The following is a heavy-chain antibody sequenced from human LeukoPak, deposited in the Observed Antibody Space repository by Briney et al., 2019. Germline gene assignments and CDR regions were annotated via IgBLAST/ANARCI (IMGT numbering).Heavy chain of an antibody. CDR1: GYTFTGYY. CDR3: ATGRLTLAFDI. D-gene: IGHD3-9*01. Sequence: ASVKVSCKASGYTFTGYYMHWVRQAPGKGLEWMGGFDPEDGETIYAQKFQGRVTMTEDTSTDTAYMELSSLRSEDTAVYYCATGRLTLAFDIWGQGTMVTVSS. J-gene: IGHJ3*02. V-gene: IGHV1-24*01. CDR2: FDPEDGET.